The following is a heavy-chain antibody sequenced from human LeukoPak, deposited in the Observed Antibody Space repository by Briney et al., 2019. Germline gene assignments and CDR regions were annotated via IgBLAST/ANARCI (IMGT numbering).Heavy chain of an antibody. CDR2: ITSSSSYI. D-gene: IGHD1-26*01. CDR3: AREGGVVGAISTGAFDI. J-gene: IGHJ3*02. Sequence: GGSLRLSCAASGFTFSSYSMNWVRQAPGKGLEWVSSITSSSSYIYYADSVKGRSTISRDNAKNSLYLQMNSLRAEDTAVYYCAREGGVVGAISTGAFDIWGQGTMVTVSS. CDR1: GFTFSSYS. V-gene: IGHV3-21*01.